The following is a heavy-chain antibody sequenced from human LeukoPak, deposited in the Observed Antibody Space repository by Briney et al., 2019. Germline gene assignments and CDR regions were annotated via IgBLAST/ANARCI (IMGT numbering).Heavy chain of an antibody. CDR3: ARRYCSSTSCYYFDY. CDR1: GYTFTDYY. CDR2: INVNRGGT. V-gene: IGHV1-2*02. Sequence: ASVKVSCKASGYTFTDYYMHWVRQAPGQGLEWMGWINVNRGGTSYAQRFQGRVTMTRDTSITTAYMELSRLKSDDTAVYYCARRYCSSTSCYYFDYWGQGTLVTVSS. D-gene: IGHD2-2*01. J-gene: IGHJ4*02.